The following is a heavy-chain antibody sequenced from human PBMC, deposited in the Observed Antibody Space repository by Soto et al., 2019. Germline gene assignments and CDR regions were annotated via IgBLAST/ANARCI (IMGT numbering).Heavy chain of an antibody. J-gene: IGHJ5*02. V-gene: IGHV3-21*01. CDR1: GLTFCSYS. D-gene: IGHD3-10*01. Sequence: PGGSLGLACAASGLTFCSYSINGARKAPGKGLEWVSSISSSSSYIYYADSVKGRFTISRDNAKDSLYLQMNSLRAEDTAVYYCARDPPTPPSLEYEASHHNWFDPWGQGTLVTVSS. CDR3: ARDPPTPPSLEYEASHHNWFDP. CDR2: ISSSSSYI.